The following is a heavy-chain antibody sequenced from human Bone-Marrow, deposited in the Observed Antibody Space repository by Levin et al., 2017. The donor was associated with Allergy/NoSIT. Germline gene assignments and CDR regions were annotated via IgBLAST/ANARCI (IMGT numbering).Heavy chain of an antibody. CDR3: ARDPYYDKKAFDI. CDR2: IYYSGST. Sequence: SETLSLTCTVSGGSISSYYWSWIRQPPGKGLEWIGYIYYSGSTNYNPSLKSRVTISVDTSKNQFSLKLSSVTAADTAVYYCARDPYYDKKAFDIWGQGTMVTVSS. CDR1: GGSISSYY. V-gene: IGHV4-59*01. J-gene: IGHJ3*02. D-gene: IGHD1-26*01.